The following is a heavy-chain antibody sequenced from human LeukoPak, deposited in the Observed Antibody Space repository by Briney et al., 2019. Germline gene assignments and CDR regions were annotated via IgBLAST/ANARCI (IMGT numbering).Heavy chain of an antibody. J-gene: IGHJ4*02. D-gene: IGHD1/OR15-1a*01. V-gene: IGHV1-69*05. Sequence: GASVKVSCKASGGTFSSYAISWVRQAPGQGLEWMGRIIPIFGTANYAQKFQGRVTITTDESTSTAYMELSSLRSEDTAVYYCARDRPRTSFDYWGQGTLVTVSS. CDR2: IIPIFGTA. CDR3: ARDRPRTSFDY. CDR1: GGTFSSYA.